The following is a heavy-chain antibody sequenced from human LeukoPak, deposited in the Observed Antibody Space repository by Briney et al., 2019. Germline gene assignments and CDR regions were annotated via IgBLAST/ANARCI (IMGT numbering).Heavy chain of an antibody. CDR2: IYGGGSCTT. CDR1: GFTFSKYT. CDR3: AKDRGDYYYDSSGSIWDYFDY. V-gene: IGHV3-23*01. J-gene: IGHJ4*02. D-gene: IGHD3-22*01. Sequence: GGSLRLSCVASGFTFSKYTLSWIRQPPGKGLEWVAGIYGGGSCTTFYAESVRGRFTISRDNSKNTLYLQMNSLRAEDTAVYYCAKDRGDYYYDSSGSIWDYFDYWGQGTLVTVSS.